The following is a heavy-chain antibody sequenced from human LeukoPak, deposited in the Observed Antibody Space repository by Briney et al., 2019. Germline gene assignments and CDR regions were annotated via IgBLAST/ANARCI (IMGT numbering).Heavy chain of an antibody. CDR1: GYTFTSYG. D-gene: IGHD3-3*01. CDR3: ARDRSPDFWSGDYRDAFDI. J-gene: IGHJ3*02. CDR2: NSGYKGNT. V-gene: IGHV1-18*01. Sequence: ASVKVSCKASGYTFTSYGISWVRQAPGQGLEWMGWNSGYKGNTNYVQKFQGRVTMTTDTSTSTAYMELRSLRSDDTAVYYCARDRSPDFWSGDYRDAFDIWGQGTKAIVSS.